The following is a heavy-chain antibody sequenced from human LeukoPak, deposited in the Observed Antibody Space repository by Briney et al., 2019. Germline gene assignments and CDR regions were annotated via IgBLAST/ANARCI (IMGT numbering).Heavy chain of an antibody. CDR2: IYPGDSDT. D-gene: IGHD3-10*01. J-gene: IGHJ3*02. CDR3: ARHVTMVRGVPDAFDI. Sequence: GESLKISCKGSGYSFTSYWIGWVRQMPGKGLERMGIIYPGDSDTRYSPSFQGQVTISADKSISTAYLQWSSLKASDTAMYYCARHVTMVRGVPDAFDIWGQGTMVTVSS. V-gene: IGHV5-51*01. CDR1: GYSFTSYW.